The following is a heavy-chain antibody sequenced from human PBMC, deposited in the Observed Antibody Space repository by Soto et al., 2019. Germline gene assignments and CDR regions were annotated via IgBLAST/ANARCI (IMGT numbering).Heavy chain of an antibody. J-gene: IGHJ4*02. CDR1: GFTFSDFH. CDR3: ARDRGTVWVDY. D-gene: IGHD3-16*01. CDR2: ISTRGSTI. Sequence: QVHLVESGGGLVKPGGSLRLSCTASGFTFSDFHMNWIRQAPGRGLEWISYISTRGSTIHYVDSVKGRFTISRDNAKNSLYLHLNSLRAEDTAVYYCARDRGTVWVDYWGQGTLVTVSS. V-gene: IGHV3-11*01.